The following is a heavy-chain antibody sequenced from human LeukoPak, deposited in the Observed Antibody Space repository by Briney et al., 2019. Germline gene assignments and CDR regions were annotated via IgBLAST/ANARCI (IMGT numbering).Heavy chain of an antibody. D-gene: IGHD3-22*01. CDR2: IANRANSDTT. CDR1: GFTLSDHY. J-gene: IGHJ6*02. V-gene: IGHV3-72*01. CDR3: TRDRAGVHYYDSKDYGMDV. Sequence: GGFLRLSCAASGFTLSDHYMDWVRQAPGKGLEWVGRIANRANSDTTEYAAFVKGRFTIPRDDSKKSLYLQLNSLKTEDTAVYYCTRDRAGVHYYDSKDYGMDVWGQGTSVTVSS.